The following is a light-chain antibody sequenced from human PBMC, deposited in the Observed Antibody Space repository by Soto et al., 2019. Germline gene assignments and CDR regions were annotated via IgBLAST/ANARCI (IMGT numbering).Light chain of an antibody. V-gene: IGLV3-25*03. J-gene: IGLJ2*01. CDR2: KDS. Sequence: SYELTQSPSVSVSPGQTARITCSGDALPKQYAYWYQQKPGQAPVLVIYKDSERPSGIPERFSGSSSGTTVTLTISGVQAEDEADYYCQSADSSGTDVVFGGGTKVTVL. CDR3: QSADSSGTDVV. CDR1: ALPKQY.